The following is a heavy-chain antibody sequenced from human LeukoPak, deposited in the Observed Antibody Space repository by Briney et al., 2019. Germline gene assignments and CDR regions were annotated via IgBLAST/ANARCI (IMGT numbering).Heavy chain of an antibody. Sequence: PGGSLRLSCAASGFTFSSYWMTWVRQAPGKGPEFVANINQDGREKKYVDSLKGRFTISRDNAKNSVFLQINSLRAEDTAVYYXAREXGYNTMNDWGQGTLVTVSS. J-gene: IGHJ4*02. D-gene: IGHD5-24*01. CDR2: INQDGREK. CDR3: AREXGYNTMND. CDR1: GFTFSSYW. V-gene: IGHV3-7*01.